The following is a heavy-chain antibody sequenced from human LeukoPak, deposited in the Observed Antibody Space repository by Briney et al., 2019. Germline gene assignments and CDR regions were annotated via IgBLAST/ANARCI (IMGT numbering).Heavy chain of an antibody. D-gene: IGHD5-18*01. CDR3: ARGRRGLLYYYGMDV. J-gene: IGHJ6*02. Sequence: PSETLSLTCTVSGGSMSHYYWSWIRQPPGKGLEWIGYIYYLGSTNYKPSLKSRVTISIDTSKNQFSLKLSSVTAADTAVYYCARGRRGLLYYYGMDVWGQGTTVTVSS. CDR1: GGSMSHYY. V-gene: IGHV4-59*12. CDR2: IYYLGST.